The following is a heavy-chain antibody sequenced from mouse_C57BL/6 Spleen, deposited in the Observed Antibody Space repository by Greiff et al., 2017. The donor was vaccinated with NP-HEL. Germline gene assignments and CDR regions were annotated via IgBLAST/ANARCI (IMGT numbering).Heavy chain of an antibody. D-gene: IGHD2-1*01. CDR3: ARWDFGTGYGMDY. CDR1: GYTFTSYW. Sequence: VQLQQPGAELVRPGSSVKLSCKASGYTFTSYWMHWVKQRPIQGLEWIGNIDPSDSETHYNQKFKDKATLTVDKSSSTAYMQLSSLTSEDSAVYYCARWDFGTGYGMDYWGQGTSVTVSS. J-gene: IGHJ4*01. CDR2: IDPSDSET. V-gene: IGHV1-52*01.